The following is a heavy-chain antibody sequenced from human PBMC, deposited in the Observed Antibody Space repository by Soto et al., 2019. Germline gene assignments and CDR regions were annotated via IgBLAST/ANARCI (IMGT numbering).Heavy chain of an antibody. CDR3: ARDREYSSTHNWFDP. CDR1: GGTFSSYA. CDR2: IIPIFGTA. Sequence: EASVKVSCKASGGTFSSYAISWVRQAPGQGLEWMGGIIPIFGTANYAQKFQGRVTITADESTSTAYMELSSLRSEDTAVYYRARDREYSSTHNWFDPWGQGTLVTVSS. J-gene: IGHJ5*02. V-gene: IGHV1-69*13. D-gene: IGHD6-6*01.